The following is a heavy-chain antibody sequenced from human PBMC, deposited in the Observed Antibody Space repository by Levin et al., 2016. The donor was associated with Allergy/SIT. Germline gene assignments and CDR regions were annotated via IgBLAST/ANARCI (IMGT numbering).Heavy chain of an antibody. CDR3: AREVTRTTLRERGSAYYYGSGSPFDYYYYYMDV. Sequence: SETLSLTCAVYGGSFSGYYWSWIRQPPGKGLEWIGEINHSGSTNYNPSLKSRVTISVDTSKNQFSLKLSSVTAADTAVYYCAREVTRTTLRERGSAYYYGSGSPFDYYYYYMDVWGKGTTVTVSS. J-gene: IGHJ6*03. CDR1: GGSFSGYY. V-gene: IGHV4-34*01. CDR2: INHSGST. D-gene: IGHD3-10*01.